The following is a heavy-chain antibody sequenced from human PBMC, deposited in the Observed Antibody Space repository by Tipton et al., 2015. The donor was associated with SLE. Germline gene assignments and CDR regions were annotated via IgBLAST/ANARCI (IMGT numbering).Heavy chain of an antibody. CDR1: GFTFSSYV. CDR3: ARRAVTNDWYFDL. V-gene: IGHV3-NL1*01. J-gene: IGHJ2*01. Sequence: SLRLSCAASGFTFSSYVMHWVRQAPGKGLEWVSVIYTGGDTYYADSVKGRLTISRDSSKNTVYLQMNSLRPEDTAVYYCARRAVTNDWYFDLWGRGTLVTVSS. CDR2: IYTGGDT. D-gene: IGHD4-17*01.